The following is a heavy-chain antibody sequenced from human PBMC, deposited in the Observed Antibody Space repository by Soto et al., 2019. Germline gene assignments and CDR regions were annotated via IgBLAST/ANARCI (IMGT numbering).Heavy chain of an antibody. V-gene: IGHV5-51*01. CDR2: IYPGDSDT. D-gene: IGHD3-22*01. Sequence: GESLKSSCMGSGYKVSTWHNFTSYWIAWVRQMPGEGLEWMGIIYPGDSDTRYSPSFQGQVTISADKSISTAYLHWSSLEASDTAMYYCARRGDNSGFFLMDDTFDVWGQGTMVTVSS. J-gene: IGHJ3*01. CDR3: ARRGDNSGFFLMDDTFDV. CDR1: GYKVSTWHNFTSYW.